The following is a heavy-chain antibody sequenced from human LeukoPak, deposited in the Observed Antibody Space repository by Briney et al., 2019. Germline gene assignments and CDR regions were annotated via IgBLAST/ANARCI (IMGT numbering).Heavy chain of an antibody. CDR1: GYTFTSYG. V-gene: IGHV1-18*01. J-gene: IGHJ4*02. CDR2: ISAYNGNT. D-gene: IGHD2-2*01. Sequence: ASVKVSCKASGYTFTSYGISWVRRAPGQGLEWMGWISAYNGNTNYAQKLQGRVTMTTDTSTSTAYMELRSLRSDDTAVYYCAIFVVVPAAITNSFDYWGQGTLVTLSS. CDR3: AIFVVVPAAITNSFDY.